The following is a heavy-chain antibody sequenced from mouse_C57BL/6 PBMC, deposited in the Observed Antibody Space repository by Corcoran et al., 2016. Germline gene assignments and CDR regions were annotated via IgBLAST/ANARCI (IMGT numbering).Heavy chain of an antibody. CDR2: INPNNGGT. J-gene: IGHJ2*01. V-gene: IGHV1-26*01. D-gene: IGHD1-1*01. CDR1: GYTFTDYY. CDR3: ARQATTVDPFDY. Sequence: EVQLQQSGPELVKPGASVKISCKASGYTFTDYYMNWVKQSHGKSLEWIGDINPNNGGTSYNQKFKGKATLTVDKSSSTAYMELRSLTSEDSAVYYCARQATTVDPFDYWGQGTTLTVSS.